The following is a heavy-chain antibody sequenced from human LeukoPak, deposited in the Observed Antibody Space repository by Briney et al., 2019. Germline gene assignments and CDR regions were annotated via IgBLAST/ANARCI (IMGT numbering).Heavy chain of an antibody. Sequence: GGSLRLSCAASGFMFSKSWMHWVRQVPGKGLVWVARIYNDGSTTNYADSVRGRFTISRDNSRNTMYLQMNSLRAEDAAVYYCAKAPVTSCRGAFCYPFDSWGQGTLVTVSS. CDR1: GFMFSKSW. J-gene: IGHJ4*02. CDR2: IYNDGSTT. CDR3: AKAPVTSCRGAFCYPFDS. V-gene: IGHV3-74*01. D-gene: IGHD2-15*01.